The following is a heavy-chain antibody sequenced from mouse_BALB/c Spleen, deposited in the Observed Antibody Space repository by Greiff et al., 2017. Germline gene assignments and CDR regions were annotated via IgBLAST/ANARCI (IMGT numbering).Heavy chain of an antibody. J-gene: IGHJ2*01. CDR2: IWAGGST. Sequence: VKVVESGPGLVAPSQSLSITCTVSGFSLTSYGVHWVRQPPGKGLEWLGVIWAGGSTNYNSALMSRLSISKDNSKSQVFLKMNSLQTDDTAMYYCARDYYDYDGYFDYWGQGTTLTVSS. V-gene: IGHV2-9*02. CDR1: GFSLTSYG. CDR3: ARDYYDYDGYFDY. D-gene: IGHD2-4*01.